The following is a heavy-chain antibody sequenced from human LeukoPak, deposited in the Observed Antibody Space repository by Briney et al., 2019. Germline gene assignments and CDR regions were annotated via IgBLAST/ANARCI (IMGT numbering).Heavy chain of an antibody. D-gene: IGHD6-19*01. CDR3: ASGWYIDY. CDR2: INTSGGRT. Sequence: GFLGLFLGGSGIHLYHLGIERVRPGAGEGLEWVSGINTSGGRTYYADSVKGRFTISRDHSKNTLYLQMNSLRAEDTAVYYCASGWYIDYWGQGTLVTVSS. J-gene: IGHJ4*02. CDR1: GIHLYHLG. V-gene: IGHV3-23*01.